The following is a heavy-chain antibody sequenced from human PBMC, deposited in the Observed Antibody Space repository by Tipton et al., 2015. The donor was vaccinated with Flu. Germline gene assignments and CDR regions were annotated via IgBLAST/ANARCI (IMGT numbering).Heavy chain of an antibody. V-gene: IGHV4-4*07. D-gene: IGHD2-2*01. CDR2: IYPSGNT. CDR1: GGSISSSYY. J-gene: IGHJ6*02. CDR3: ARRGGGYQYLYGMDV. Sequence: TLSLTCTVSGGSISSSYYWIWIRQSAGKALEWIGRIYPSGNTYYNPSLESRVTMSLDTSKNQFSMRLRSVTAADTAVYFCARRGGGYQYLYGMDVWGQGTTVSASS.